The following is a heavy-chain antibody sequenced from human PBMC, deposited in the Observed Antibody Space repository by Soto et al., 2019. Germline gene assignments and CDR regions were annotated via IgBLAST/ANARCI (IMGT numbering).Heavy chain of an antibody. CDR2: ISGRGGST. CDR1: GFTFSRYA. J-gene: IGHJ1*01. V-gene: IGHV3-23*01. Sequence: EVQLLESGGGLVQPGGSLRLSCAASGFTFSRYAMSWVRQAPRKGLEWVSAISGRGGSTYYADSVKGRFTISSDNSKNTLYLKMNSLRAEDTAVYYCAKDPTGDDGDYVGGYFQHWGEGTLVTVSS. CDR3: AKDPTGDDGDYVGGYFQH. D-gene: IGHD4-17*01.